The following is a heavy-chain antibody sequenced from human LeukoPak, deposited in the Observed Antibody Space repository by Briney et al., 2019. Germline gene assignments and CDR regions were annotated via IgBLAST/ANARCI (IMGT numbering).Heavy chain of an antibody. V-gene: IGHV4-59*06. D-gene: IGHD4-17*01. CDR3: ASTVTGGGYYYGMDV. J-gene: IGHJ6*02. Sequence: SETLSLTCTVSGGSISSYYWSWIRQPPGKGLEWIGYIYYSGSTYYNPSLKSRVTISVDTSKNQFSLKLSSVTAADTAVYYCASTVTGGGYYYGMDVWGQGTTVTVSS. CDR2: IYYSGST. CDR1: GGSISSYY.